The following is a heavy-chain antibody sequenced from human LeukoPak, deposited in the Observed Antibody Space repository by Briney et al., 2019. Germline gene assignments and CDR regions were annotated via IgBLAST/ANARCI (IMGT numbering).Heavy chain of an antibody. CDR2: IYYSGST. CDR1: GGSLSSSSYY. V-gene: IGHV4-39*01. Sequence: SETLSLTCTVSGGSLSSSSYYWGWIRQPPGKGLEWLGSIYYSGSTYYNPSVKSRVTISVDTSKNQFSLKLSSVTAADTAVYYCARRDYDFWSGYPGAAFDIWGQGTMVTVSS. J-gene: IGHJ3*02. D-gene: IGHD3-3*01. CDR3: ARRDYDFWSGYPGAAFDI.